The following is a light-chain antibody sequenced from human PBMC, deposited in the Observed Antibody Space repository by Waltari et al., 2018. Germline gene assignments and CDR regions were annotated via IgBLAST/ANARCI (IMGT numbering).Light chain of an antibody. CDR3: QAWDTTVV. Sequence: SYELTQTPSVSVSPGQPARIPCPGPNLGDQYVCWYQQKPGQSPVPVIYQDTKRPSGIPERFSGSNSGNTATLTISGTQAMDEADYYCQAWDTTVVFGGGTKLTVL. V-gene: IGLV3-1*01. CDR1: NLGDQY. CDR2: QDT. J-gene: IGLJ2*01.